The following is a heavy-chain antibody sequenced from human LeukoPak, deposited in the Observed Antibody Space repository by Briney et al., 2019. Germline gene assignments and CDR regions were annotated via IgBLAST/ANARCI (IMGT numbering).Heavy chain of an antibody. CDR3: ARARIQTSDIVVVPAAIQDDAFDI. J-gene: IGHJ3*02. CDR2: IIPIFGTA. V-gene: IGHV1-69*05. Sequence: SVKVSCKASGGTFSSYAISWVRQAPGQGLEWMGGIIPIFGTANYAQKFQGRVTITTDESTSTAYMELSSLRSEDTAVYYCARARIQTSDIVVVPAAIQDDAFDIWGQGTMVTVSS. CDR1: GGTFSSYA. D-gene: IGHD2-2*01.